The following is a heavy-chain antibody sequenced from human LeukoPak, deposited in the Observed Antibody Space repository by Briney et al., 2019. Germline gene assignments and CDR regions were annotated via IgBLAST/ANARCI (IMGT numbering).Heavy chain of an antibody. CDR1: GFTFSSYE. J-gene: IGHJ3*02. V-gene: IGHV3-48*03. CDR3: AAYYHGGAAFDI. D-gene: IGHD3-22*01. CDR2: ISSSGSTI. Sequence: GGSLRLSCAASGFTFSSYEMHWVRQAPGKGLEWVSYISSSGSTIYYADSVKGRFTISRDNAKNSLYLQMNSLRAEDTAVYYCAAYYHGGAAFDIWGQGTMVTVSS.